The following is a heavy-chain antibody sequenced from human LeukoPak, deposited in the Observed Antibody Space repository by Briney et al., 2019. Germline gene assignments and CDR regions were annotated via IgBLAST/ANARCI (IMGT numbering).Heavy chain of an antibody. J-gene: IGHJ5*02. Sequence: PSETLSLTCTVSGGSISSYYRSWIRQPAGKGLEWIGRIYTSGSTNYNPSLKSRVTMSVDTSKNQFSLKLSSVTAADTAVYYCARDLQDVVVVAATLGNWFDPWGQGTLVTVSS. D-gene: IGHD2-15*01. V-gene: IGHV4-4*07. CDR1: GGSISSYY. CDR3: ARDLQDVVVVAATLGNWFDP. CDR2: IYTSGST.